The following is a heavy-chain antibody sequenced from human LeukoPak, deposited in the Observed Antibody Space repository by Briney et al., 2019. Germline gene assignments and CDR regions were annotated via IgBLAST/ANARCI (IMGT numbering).Heavy chain of an antibody. J-gene: IGHJ4*02. CDR3: ARCGSGWYSYFDY. CDR1: GFTFSSYS. Sequence: PGGSLRLSCAASGFTFSSYSMNWVRQAPGKGLEWVSAITASGGGTYYADSVKGRFTISRDTSKNTLFLQMNSLRAEDTAVYYCARCGSGWYSYFDYWGQGTLVTVSS. CDR2: ITASGGGT. V-gene: IGHV3-23*01. D-gene: IGHD6-19*01.